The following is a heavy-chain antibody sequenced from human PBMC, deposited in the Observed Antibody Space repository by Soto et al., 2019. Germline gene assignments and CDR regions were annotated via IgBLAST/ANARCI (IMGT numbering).Heavy chain of an antibody. CDR1: GGSFIGYC. V-gene: IGHV4-34*01. J-gene: IGHJ5*02. CDR2: INHSGST. CDR3: ARLPITMVRGVKGSP. D-gene: IGHD3-10*01. Sequence: ASETLSLTCAVYGGSFIGYCWSWIRQPPGKGLEWIGEINHSGSTNYNPSLKSRVTISVDTSKNQFSLKLSSVTAADTAVYYCARLPITMVRGVKGSPWGQGTLVT.